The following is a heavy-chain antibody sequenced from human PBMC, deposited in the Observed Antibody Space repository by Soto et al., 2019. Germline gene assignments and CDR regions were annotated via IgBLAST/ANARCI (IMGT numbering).Heavy chain of an antibody. CDR3: ARDDRSVSGVVTLDH. D-gene: IGHD3-3*01. CDR1: GYSFKNYA. Sequence: ASVKVSCKATGYSFKNYAVHWVRQAPGQRLEWMGFTNEGSGNTRFSQKFQGRISITRDTSASTVYLDLSSLTSEDTAIYYCARDDRSVSGVVTLDHWGPGTLVTVSS. J-gene: IGHJ4*02. V-gene: IGHV1-3*01. CDR2: TNEGSGNT.